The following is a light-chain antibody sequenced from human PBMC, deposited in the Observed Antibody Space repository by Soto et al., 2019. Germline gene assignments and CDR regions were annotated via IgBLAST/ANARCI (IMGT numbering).Light chain of an antibody. CDR2: GNS. V-gene: IGLV1-40*01. J-gene: IGLJ2*01. Sequence: QSVLTQPPSVSGAPGQRVTISCTGSSSNIGAGYDVHWYQQLPGTAPKLLIYGNSNRPSGVPDRFSGSKSGTSASLAITGLQPEDDADYYCQSYDSSLSASVFGGGTKLTVL. CDR3: QSYDSSLSASV. CDR1: SSNIGAGYD.